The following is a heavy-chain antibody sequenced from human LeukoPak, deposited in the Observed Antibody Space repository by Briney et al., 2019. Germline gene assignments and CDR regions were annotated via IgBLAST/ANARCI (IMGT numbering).Heavy chain of an antibody. D-gene: IGHD6-19*01. Sequence: GGSLRLSCAASGFTFSSYAMSWVRQAPGKGLEWVSAISGSGGSTYYADSVKGRSTISRDNSKNTLYLQMNSLRAEDTAIYYCAKGSTVADIYFDYWGRGTLVTVSS. CDR2: ISGSGGST. V-gene: IGHV3-23*01. J-gene: IGHJ4*02. CDR3: AKGSTVADIYFDY. CDR1: GFTFSSYA.